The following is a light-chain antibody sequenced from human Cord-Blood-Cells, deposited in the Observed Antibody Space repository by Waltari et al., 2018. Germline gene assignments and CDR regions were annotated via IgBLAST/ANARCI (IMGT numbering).Light chain of an antibody. CDR2: DVS. V-gene: IGLV2-14*01. CDR1: SSDVGGYNY. J-gene: IGLJ1*01. CDR3: SSYTSSSTV. Sequence: QSALTQPASVSGSPGQSITISCTGTSSDVGGYNYVPWYQQHPGKAPKLMIYDVSKRPPGVSNRFSGSKSGTTASLTISGLQAGDEADYYCSSYTSSSTVFGTGTKVTVL.